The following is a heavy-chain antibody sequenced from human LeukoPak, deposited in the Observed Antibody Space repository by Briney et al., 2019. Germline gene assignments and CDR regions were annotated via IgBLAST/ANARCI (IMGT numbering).Heavy chain of an antibody. V-gene: IGHV1-69*04. Sequence: SVKASCKAAGGTFSSYAISWVREAPGQGLEWMGRIIPILGIANYAQKFQGRVTITADKSTSTAYMELSSLRSEDTAVYYCARGTPVWFDPWGQGTLVTVSS. J-gene: IGHJ5*02. CDR2: IIPILGIA. CDR3: ARGTPVWFDP. CDR1: GGTFSSYA.